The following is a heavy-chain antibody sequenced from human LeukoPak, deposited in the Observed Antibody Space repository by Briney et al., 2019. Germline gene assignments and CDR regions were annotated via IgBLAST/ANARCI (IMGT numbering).Heavy chain of an antibody. CDR3: AKGEVSSGIDY. CDR1: GFTFSSYS. J-gene: IGHJ4*02. Sequence: GGSLRLSCAASGFTFSSYSMNWVRQAPGKGLEWISYITSDSDTIYIADSVRGRCTISRDNAKRSLYLQMNSLRAEDTAVYYCAKGEVSSGIDYWGQGTLVTVSS. CDR2: ITSDSDTI. D-gene: IGHD6-19*01. V-gene: IGHV3-48*01.